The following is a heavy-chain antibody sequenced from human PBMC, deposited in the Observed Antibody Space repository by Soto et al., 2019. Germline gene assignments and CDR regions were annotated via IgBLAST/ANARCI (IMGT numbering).Heavy chain of an antibody. Sequence: EVQLVESGGGLVQPGGSLRLSCAASGFTVSSNYMSWVRQAPGKGLEWVSVIYSGGSTYYADSVKGRFTISRDNSKNTLYLQMNSLRAEDTAVYYCAREAGYGSGSYSYYYYMDVWGKGTTVTVSS. CDR1: GFTVSSNY. J-gene: IGHJ6*03. D-gene: IGHD3-10*01. CDR3: AREAGYGSGSYSYYYYMDV. CDR2: IYSGGST. V-gene: IGHV3-66*01.